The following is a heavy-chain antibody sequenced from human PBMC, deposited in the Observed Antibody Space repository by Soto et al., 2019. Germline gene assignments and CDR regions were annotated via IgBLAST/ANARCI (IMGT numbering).Heavy chain of an antibody. D-gene: IGHD3-22*01. V-gene: IGHV4-4*07. J-gene: IGHJ3*02. CDR2: IYTSGIT. CDR1: GGSLSSYY. CDR3: ARGYYDTSGHSNTFDI. Sequence: SETLSLTCTVSGGSLSSYYWSWIRQPAGKGLEWIGRIYTSGITNYNPSLMNRVTISVDTSKNQFSLKLSSVTAADTAVYYCARGYYDTSGHSNTFDIWGQGTMVTVSS.